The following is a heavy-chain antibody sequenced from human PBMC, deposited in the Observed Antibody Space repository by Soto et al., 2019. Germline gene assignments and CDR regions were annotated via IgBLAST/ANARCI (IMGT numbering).Heavy chain of an antibody. CDR3: ARGLAYSDP. D-gene: IGHD6-19*01. CDR1: GGSISSGTYD. V-gene: IGHV4-31*03. Sequence: QVRLQESGPGLVKPSQTLSLTCTVSGGSISSGTYDWSWIRQLPGKGLVWIGYIYYSGGTYYNPSLKSRVTRSGDTSKHQYSLKLSSVTAADTAVYYCARGLAYSDPWGQGTLVTVS. J-gene: IGHJ5*02. CDR2: IYYSGGT.